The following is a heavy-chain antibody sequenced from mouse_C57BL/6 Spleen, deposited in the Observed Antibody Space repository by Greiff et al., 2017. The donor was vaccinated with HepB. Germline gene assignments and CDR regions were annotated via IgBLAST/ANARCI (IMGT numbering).Heavy chain of an antibody. CDR1: GFTFSNYW. D-gene: IGHD1-1*01. Sequence: EVKVEESGGGLVQPGGSMKLSCVASGFTFSNYWMNWVRQSPEKGLEWVAQIRLKSDNYATHYAKSVKGRFTISRDDSKSSVYLQMNNLRAEDTGIYYCTGHPFITGFAYWGQGTLVTVSA. CDR2: IRLKSDNYAT. J-gene: IGHJ3*01. CDR3: TGHPFITGFAY. V-gene: IGHV6-3*01.